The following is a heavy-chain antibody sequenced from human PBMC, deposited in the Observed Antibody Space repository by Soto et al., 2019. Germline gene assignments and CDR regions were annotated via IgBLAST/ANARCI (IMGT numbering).Heavy chain of an antibody. CDR3: ARHFGGRLANFDY. CDR1: GGSISSSSHY. Sequence: QLQLQESGPGLVKPSETLSLTCTVSGGSISSSSHYWGWIRQPPGKGLEWIGSIYYSGSTYYNPSLKSRVTISVDTSKNQFSLKLSSVTAADTAVYYCARHFGGRLANFDYWGQGTLVTVSS. CDR2: IYYSGST. J-gene: IGHJ4*02. D-gene: IGHD3-10*01. V-gene: IGHV4-39*01.